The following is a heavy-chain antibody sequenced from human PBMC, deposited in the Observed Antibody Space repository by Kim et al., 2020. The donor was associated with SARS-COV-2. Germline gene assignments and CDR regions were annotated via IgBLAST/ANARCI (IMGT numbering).Heavy chain of an antibody. D-gene: IGHD4-4*01. J-gene: IGHJ5*02. CDR1: GGSISSYY. V-gene: IGHV4-59*08. Sequence: SETLSLTCTVSGGSISSYYWSWIRQPPGKGLEWIGYIYYGGSTNYNPSLKSRVTISVDTSKNQFSLKLSSVTAADTAVYYCARSLDYSNYAWFDPWGQGT. CDR2: IYYGGST. CDR3: ARSLDYSNYAWFDP.